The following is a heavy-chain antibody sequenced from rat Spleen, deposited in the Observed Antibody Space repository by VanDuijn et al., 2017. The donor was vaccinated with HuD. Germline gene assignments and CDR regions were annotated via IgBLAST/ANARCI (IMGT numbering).Heavy chain of an antibody. V-gene: IGHV5S10*01. Sequence: EVQLVESGGGLVQPGRSLKLSCAASGFTFSDYNMAWVRQAPKKGLEWVATIIYDGSRTYYRDSVKGRFTISRDNAKSTLYLQMDSLRSEDTATYYFATHYYSASFDYWGQGVMVTVSS. J-gene: IGHJ2*01. CDR2: IIYDGSRT. CDR1: GFTFSDYN. D-gene: IGHD1-2*01. CDR3: ATHYYSASFDY.